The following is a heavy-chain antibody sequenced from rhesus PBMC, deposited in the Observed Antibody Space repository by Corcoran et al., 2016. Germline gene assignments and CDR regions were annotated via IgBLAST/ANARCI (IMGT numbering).Heavy chain of an antibody. J-gene: IGHJ4*01. V-gene: IGHV4-80*01. CDR3: AREGGWERGGY. CDR1: GASIGCYC. D-gene: IGHD1-44*02. Sequence: QVQLQESGPGLVKPSETLSLPCAVPGASIGCYCWSWCRTPPGKGLEWSGGITGNSGSTYYHPSLQRRFTISKDASKNQFSLKLSSVTAADTAVYYCAREGGWERGGYWGQGVLVTVSS. CDR2: ITGNSGST.